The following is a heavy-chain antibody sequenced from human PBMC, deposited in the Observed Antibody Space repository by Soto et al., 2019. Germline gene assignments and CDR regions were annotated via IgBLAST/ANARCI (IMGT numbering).Heavy chain of an antibody. CDR3: ARDLSGDYGALDT. Sequence: QVQLVESGGGVVQPGRSLRLSCAASGLTFSSYGMHWARQGPGKGLEWVAVIWYDGSNKVYADSVKGRFTISKDNSKNTLYLQMNSLRAEDTAVYYCARDLSGDYGALDTWGQGTMVTVSS. D-gene: IGHD4-17*01. J-gene: IGHJ3*02. CDR2: IWYDGSNK. CDR1: GLTFSSYG. V-gene: IGHV3-33*01.